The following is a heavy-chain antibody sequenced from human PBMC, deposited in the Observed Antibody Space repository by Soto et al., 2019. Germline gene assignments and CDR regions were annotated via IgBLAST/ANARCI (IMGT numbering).Heavy chain of an antibody. CDR2: ISGSDGKT. CDR1: GFSLGNYA. Sequence: DVQLWESGGGLVQPGGSLRLSCAASGFSLGNYALSWVRQAPGKGLEWVSTISGSDGKTFYADSVKGRFSISRDTSQNTLYLQMNSLRADDTAIYYCARWSYLDYWGQGTRVTVSS. CDR3: ARWSYLDY. V-gene: IGHV3-23*01. J-gene: IGHJ4*02. D-gene: IGHD3-3*01.